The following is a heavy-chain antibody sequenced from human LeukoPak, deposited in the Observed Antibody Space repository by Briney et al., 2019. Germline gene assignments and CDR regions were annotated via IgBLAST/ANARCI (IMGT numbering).Heavy chain of an antibody. CDR1: GGSISSYY. Sequence: SETLSLTCTVSGGSISSYYWSWIRQPAGKGLEWIGRIYTSGSTNYNPSLKSRVTISVDMSKNQLSLQLSSVTAADTAVYYYASRVELTDKYFDDWGQGTLVTVSS. D-gene: IGHD3-9*01. V-gene: IGHV4-4*07. CDR2: IYTSGST. CDR3: ASRVELTDKYFDD. J-gene: IGHJ4*02.